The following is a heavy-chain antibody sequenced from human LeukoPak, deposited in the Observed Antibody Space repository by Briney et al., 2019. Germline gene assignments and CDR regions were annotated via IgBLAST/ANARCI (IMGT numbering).Heavy chain of an antibody. D-gene: IGHD3-10*01. J-gene: IGHJ4*02. V-gene: IGHV3-23*01. Sequence: GGSLRLSCAASGFTFSSYAMSWVRQAPGKGLQWVSDISASGGNTYYEDSVKGRSTISRDNFKNTLYLQMNSLRAEDTAVYYCARQTYYLPDWGQGTLVTVSS. CDR3: ARQTYYLPD. CDR2: ISASGGNT. CDR1: GFTFSSYA.